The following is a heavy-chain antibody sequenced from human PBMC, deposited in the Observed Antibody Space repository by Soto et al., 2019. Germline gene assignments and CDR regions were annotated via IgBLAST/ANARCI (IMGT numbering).Heavy chain of an antibody. Sequence: EVQLLESGGGLVQPGGSLRLSCAASGFTFSGYGRSWVRQAPGKGLEWVSLIGGSGGNTYYADSVKGRFTISRDNSKNTLYLQMNSLRVEDTAIYYCAPHGAASDYRGQGTLVTVSS. D-gene: IGHD2-8*01. CDR2: IGGSGGNT. CDR3: APHGAASDY. J-gene: IGHJ4*02. CDR1: GFTFSGYG. V-gene: IGHV3-23*01.